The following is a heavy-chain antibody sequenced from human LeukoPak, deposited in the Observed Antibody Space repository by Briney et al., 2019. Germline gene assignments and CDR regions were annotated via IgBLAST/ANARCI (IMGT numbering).Heavy chain of an antibody. J-gene: IGHJ4*02. CDR1: GGSISSYY. CDR2: IYYSGST. Sequence: SETLSLTCTVSGGSISSYYWSWIRQPPGKGLEWIGYIYYSGSTNYNPSLKSRVTISVDTSKNQFSLKLSSVTAADTAVYYCARAREWSGTLGYWGQGTLVTVSS. V-gene: IGHV4-59*01. CDR3: ARAREWSGTLGY. D-gene: IGHD3-3*01.